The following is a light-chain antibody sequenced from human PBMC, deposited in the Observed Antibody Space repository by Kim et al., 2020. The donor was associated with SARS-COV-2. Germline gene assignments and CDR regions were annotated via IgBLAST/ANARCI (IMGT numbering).Light chain of an antibody. CDR1: QSISSW. V-gene: IGKV1-5*01. CDR2: DAS. CDR3: QQYNSYPLT. Sequence: ASVGDRVPIPCRASQSISSWLAWYQQKPGKAPKLLIYDASSLESGVPSRFSGSGSGTEFTLTISSLQPDDFATYYCQQYNSYPLTVGGGTKVDIK. J-gene: IGKJ4*01.